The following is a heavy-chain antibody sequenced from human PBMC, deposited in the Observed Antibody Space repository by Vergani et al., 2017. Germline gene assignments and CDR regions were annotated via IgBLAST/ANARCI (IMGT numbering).Heavy chain of an antibody. CDR3: AKDLGDYYGSGSYYTPYYYYGMDV. Sequence: EVQLVESGGGVVQPGGSLRLSCAASGFTFDDYAMHWVRQAPGKGLEWVSLISGDGGSTYYADSVKGRFNISRDNSKNSLYLQMNSLRTEDTALYYCAKDLGDYYGSGSYYTPYYYYGMDVGGQGSTVTVSS. V-gene: IGHV3-43*02. J-gene: IGHJ6*02. D-gene: IGHD3-10*01. CDR1: GFTFDDYA. CDR2: ISGDGGST.